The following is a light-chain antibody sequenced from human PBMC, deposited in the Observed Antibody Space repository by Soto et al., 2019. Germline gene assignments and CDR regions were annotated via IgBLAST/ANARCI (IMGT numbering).Light chain of an antibody. Sequence: QSALTQPASVSGSPGQSITISCTGTSSDIGDYNYVSWYQQHPGKAPELMIYEVSNRPSGVSIRFSGSKSGNTASLTISGLQAEDEADYYCSSYTSSSTLVVFGGGTKLTVL. J-gene: IGLJ2*01. V-gene: IGLV2-14*01. CDR2: EVS. CDR3: SSYTSSSTLVV. CDR1: SSDIGDYNY.